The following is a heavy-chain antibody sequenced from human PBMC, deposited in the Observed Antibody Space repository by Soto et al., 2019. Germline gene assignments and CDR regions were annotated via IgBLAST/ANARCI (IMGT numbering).Heavy chain of an antibody. CDR1: GGSISSYY. Sequence: SETLSLTCTVSGGSISSYYWSWIRQPPGKGLEWIGYIYYSGSTNYNPSLKSRGTISVATSKNQFSLKLSSVTAADTAVYYCARLTSVYGDYALDYYYYYMDVWGKGTTVTVSS. J-gene: IGHJ6*03. CDR3: ARLTSVYGDYALDYYYYYMDV. V-gene: IGHV4-59*08. D-gene: IGHD4-17*01. CDR2: IYYSGST.